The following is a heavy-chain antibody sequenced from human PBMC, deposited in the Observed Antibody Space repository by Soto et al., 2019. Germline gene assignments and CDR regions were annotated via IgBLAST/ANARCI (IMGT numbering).Heavy chain of an antibody. CDR1: GYTFTSYA. V-gene: IGHV1-3*05. Sequence: QVQLVQSGAEEKKPGASVKVSCKASGYTFTSYAMHWVRQAPGQRLEWMGWINAGNGNTKYSQKLQGRVTITSDTSASTAYMELSSLRSEDTAVYYCARGITLPTPLDYWGQGTLVTVSS. D-gene: IGHD1-20*01. CDR3: ARGITLPTPLDY. CDR2: INAGNGNT. J-gene: IGHJ4*02.